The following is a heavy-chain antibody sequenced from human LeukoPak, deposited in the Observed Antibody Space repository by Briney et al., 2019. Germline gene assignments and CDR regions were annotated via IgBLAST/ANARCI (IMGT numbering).Heavy chain of an antibody. J-gene: IGHJ6*03. Sequence: ASVKVSCKASGGTFSSYAISWVRQAPGQGLEWMGGVIPIFGTANYAQKFQGRVTITTDESTSTAYMELSSLRSEDTAVYYRARVVIIWGYYYYMDVWGKGTTVTVSS. CDR3: ARVVIIWGYYYYMDV. CDR1: GGTFSSYA. D-gene: IGHD3-3*01. V-gene: IGHV1-69*05. CDR2: VIPIFGTA.